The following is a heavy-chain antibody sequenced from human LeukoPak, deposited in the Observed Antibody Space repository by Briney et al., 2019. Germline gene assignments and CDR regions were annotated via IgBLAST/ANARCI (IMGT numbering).Heavy chain of an antibody. Sequence: ASLTVSSPASGYTFNNYDINWVRQAAGQGLEWMGRLDSYSSETADGQNFQGRVTMTRNTSINAAYLELNSLRSEDTAVYYCARSRRGYYMDVWGRGTTVTVSS. V-gene: IGHV1-8*02. CDR2: LDSYSSET. J-gene: IGHJ6*03. CDR1: GYTFNNYD. CDR3: ARSRRGYYMDV.